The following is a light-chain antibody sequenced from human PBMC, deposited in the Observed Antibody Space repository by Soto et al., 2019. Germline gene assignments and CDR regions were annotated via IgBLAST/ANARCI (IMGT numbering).Light chain of an antibody. CDR3: QQYNSFWT. Sequence: DIQMTQSPSTLSAXVXXXXXXXXRASQSISRWLAWYQQKPGKAPKLLIHDATSLESGVPSRFSGSGSGTEFTLTISSLQPDDFATYYCQQYNSFWTFGQGTKVDIK. CDR1: QSISRW. V-gene: IGKV1-5*01. CDR2: DAT. J-gene: IGKJ1*01.